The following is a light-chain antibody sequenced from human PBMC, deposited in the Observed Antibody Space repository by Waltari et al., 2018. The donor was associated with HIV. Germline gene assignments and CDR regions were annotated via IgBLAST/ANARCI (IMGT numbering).Light chain of an antibody. CDR2: ATT. J-gene: IGLJ1*01. Sequence: QSVLTQPPSVSGAPGQRVTISCTGSNSNIGAGFDVHWYQQLPGIAPKLLIYATTYRPSGVPDRFSGSKSGTSASLAITGLQAEDEADYYCQSYDSSLSGYVFATGTRVTVL. CDR3: QSYDSSLSGYV. CDR1: NSNIGAGFD. V-gene: IGLV1-40*01.